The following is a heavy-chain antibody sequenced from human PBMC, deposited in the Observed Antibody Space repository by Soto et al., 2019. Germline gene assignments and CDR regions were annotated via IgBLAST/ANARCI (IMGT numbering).Heavy chain of an antibody. Sequence: SGPTLVNPTPPLTLTCTFSGFSLRTSGVGVGWVRQPPGKALEWLALIYWDDDKRYSPSLKSRLTITKDTSKNQVVLTMTNMDPVDTATYYCAHRRQQLGPNNWFDPWGQGTLVTVSS. J-gene: IGHJ5*02. D-gene: IGHD6-13*01. CDR1: GFSLRTSGVG. V-gene: IGHV2-5*02. CDR3: AHRRQQLGPNNWFDP. CDR2: IYWDDDK.